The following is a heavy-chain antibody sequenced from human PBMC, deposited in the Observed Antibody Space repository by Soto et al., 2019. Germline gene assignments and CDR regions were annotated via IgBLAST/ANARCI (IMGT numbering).Heavy chain of an antibody. CDR2: IYYSGST. CDR1: GGSISSSSYY. V-gene: IGHV4-39*01. J-gene: IGHJ3*02. Sequence: SETLSLTCTVSGGSISSSSYYWGWIRQPPGKGLEWIGSIYYSGSTYYNPSLKSRVTISVDTSKNQFSLKLSSVTAADTAVYYCARQGLGIRDAFDIWGQGTMVTVSS. D-gene: IGHD7-27*01. CDR3: ARQGLGIRDAFDI.